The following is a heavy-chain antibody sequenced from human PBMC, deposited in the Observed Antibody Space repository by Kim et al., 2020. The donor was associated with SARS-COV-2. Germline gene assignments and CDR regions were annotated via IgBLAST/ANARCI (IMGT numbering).Heavy chain of an antibody. CDR1: GGSISSDY. D-gene: IGHD2-15*01. Sequence: SETLSLTCSVSGGSISSDYWNWIRQPPGKGLEWIGYIYYSGSTDYNPSLKSRVTMSVDTSKNQLSLNLTSVTAADTAVYYCGKCSGPYCYYGMDVWGQGTTVTVSS. V-gene: IGHV4-59*08. CDR3: GKCSGPYCYYGMDV. CDR2: IYYSGST. J-gene: IGHJ6*02.